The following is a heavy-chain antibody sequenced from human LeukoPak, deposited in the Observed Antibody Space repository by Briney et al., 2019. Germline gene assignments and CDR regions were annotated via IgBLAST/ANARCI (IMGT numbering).Heavy chain of an antibody. Sequence: ASVKVSCKASGYTFSAYYIHWVRQAPGQGLEWMGWMNPNSGNTGYAQKFQGRVTITRNTSISTAYMELSSLRSEDTAVYYCARAGYSYGPYYYYYMDVWGKGTTVTVSS. CDR2: MNPNSGNT. D-gene: IGHD5-18*01. V-gene: IGHV1-8*03. J-gene: IGHJ6*03. CDR1: GYTFSAYY. CDR3: ARAGYSYGPYYYYYMDV.